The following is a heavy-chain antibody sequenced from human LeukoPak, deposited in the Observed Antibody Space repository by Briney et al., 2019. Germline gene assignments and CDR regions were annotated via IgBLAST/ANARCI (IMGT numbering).Heavy chain of an antibody. Sequence: GASLKISYEGSGSTFTSNWVAWVRPMPGKGLEWMGSIYPGDSDTRNSPSFQGQVTISADKSISTAYLQWSSLKASDSAMYYCARHEGGMDVWGQGTTVTVSS. CDR1: GSTFTSNW. J-gene: IGHJ6*02. CDR2: IYPGDSDT. CDR3: ARHEGGMDV. V-gene: IGHV5-51*01.